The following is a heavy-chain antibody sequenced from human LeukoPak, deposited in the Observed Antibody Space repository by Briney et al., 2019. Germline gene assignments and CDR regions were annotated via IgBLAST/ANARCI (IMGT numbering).Heavy chain of an antibody. Sequence: ASVKVSCKASGYTFTSYYMHWVRQAPGQGLEWMGIINPSGGSTSYAQKFQGRVTMTRDMSTSTVYMELSSLRSEDAAVYYCARGPYCSSTSCYNWFDPWGQGTLVTVSS. CDR3: ARGPYCSSTSCYNWFDP. D-gene: IGHD2-2*01. V-gene: IGHV1-46*01. J-gene: IGHJ5*02. CDR2: INPSGGST. CDR1: GYTFTSYY.